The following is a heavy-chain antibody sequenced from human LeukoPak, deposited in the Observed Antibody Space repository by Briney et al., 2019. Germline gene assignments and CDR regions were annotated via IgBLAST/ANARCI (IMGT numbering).Heavy chain of an antibody. CDR3: ARGKLGYCTNGVCPYYFDY. D-gene: IGHD2-8*01. V-gene: IGHV4-4*07. CDR2: IYTSGST. Sequence: PLETLSLTCTVSGGSISSYYWSWIRQPAGKGLEWIGRIYTSGSTNYNPSLKSRVTMSVDTSKNQFSLKLSSVTAADTAVYYCARGKLGYCTNGVCPYYFDYWGQGTLVTVSS. CDR1: GGSISSYY. J-gene: IGHJ4*02.